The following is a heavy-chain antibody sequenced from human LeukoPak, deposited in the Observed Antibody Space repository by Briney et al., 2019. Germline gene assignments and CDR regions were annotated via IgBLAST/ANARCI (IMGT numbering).Heavy chain of an antibody. D-gene: IGHD5-18*01. J-gene: IGHJ4*02. CDR1: GFTFSSYS. CDR2: ISSSGSTI. CDR3: AREEYSYGSHFDY. V-gene: IGHV3-48*04. Sequence: GGSLRLSCAASGFTFSSYSMNWFRQAPGKGLEWVSYISSSGSTIYYADSVKGRFTISRDNAKNSLYLQMNSLRAEDTAVYYCAREEYSYGSHFDYWGQGTLVTVSS.